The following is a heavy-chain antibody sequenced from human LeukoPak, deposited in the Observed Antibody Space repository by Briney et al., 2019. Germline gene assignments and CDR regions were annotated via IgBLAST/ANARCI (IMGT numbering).Heavy chain of an antibody. CDR3: ARLGHCSSTSCPPDY. J-gene: IGHJ4*02. CDR2: ISAYNDNT. CDR1: GYTFTSYG. V-gene: IGHV1-18*01. Sequence: ASVKVSCKASGYTFTSYGISWVRQAPGQGLEWMGWISAYNDNTNYAQKFQGRVTMTRDTSTSTVYMELSSLRSEDTAVYYCARLGHCSSTSCPPDYWGQGTLVTVSS. D-gene: IGHD2-2*01.